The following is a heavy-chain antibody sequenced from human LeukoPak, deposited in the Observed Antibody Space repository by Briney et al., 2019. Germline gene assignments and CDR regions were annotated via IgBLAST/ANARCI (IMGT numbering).Heavy chain of an antibody. CDR3: ARDMGSGSYPDAFDI. CDR1: GFTFSSYS. D-gene: IGHD1-26*01. V-gene: IGHV3-21*01. J-gene: IGHJ3*02. Sequence: GGSLRLSCAASGFTFSSYSMNWVRQAPGKGLEWVSSISSSSSYIYYADSVKGRFTISRDNAKNSLYLQMNSLRAEDTAVYYCARDMGSGSYPDAFDIWGQGTMVTVSS. CDR2: ISSSSSYI.